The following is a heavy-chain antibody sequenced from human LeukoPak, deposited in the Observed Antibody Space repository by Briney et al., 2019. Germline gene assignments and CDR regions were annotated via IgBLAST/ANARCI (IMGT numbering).Heavy chain of an antibody. V-gene: IGHV6-1*01. CDR3: ARDPAYTSGWTKNGFDI. D-gene: IGHD6-19*01. CDR2: TYYRSKWYN. CDR1: GDSVSSNSAT. Sequence: SQTLSLTCAISGDSVSSNSATWNWIRQSPSRGLEWLGRTYYRSKWYNDYAVSVKSRITIKPDTSKNQFSLQLNSVTPEDTAVYYCARDPAYTSGWTKNGFDIWGRGTMFNVSS. J-gene: IGHJ3*02.